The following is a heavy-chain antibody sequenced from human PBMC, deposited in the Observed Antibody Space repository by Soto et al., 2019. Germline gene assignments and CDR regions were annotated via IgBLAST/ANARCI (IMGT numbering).Heavy chain of an antibody. CDR3: AKVRTTGLVFSHYLDY. J-gene: IGHJ4*02. D-gene: IGHD3-3*02. V-gene: IGHV3-30*18. CDR2: ISYDGSNK. CDR1: GFTFSSYG. Sequence: QVQLVESGGGVVQPGRSLRLSCAASGFTFSSYGMHWVRQAPGKGLEWVAVISYDGSNKYYADSVKGRFTISRDNSKNTLYLQMTSLRAEDTAVYYCAKVRTTGLVFSHYLDYWGQGTLVTVSS.